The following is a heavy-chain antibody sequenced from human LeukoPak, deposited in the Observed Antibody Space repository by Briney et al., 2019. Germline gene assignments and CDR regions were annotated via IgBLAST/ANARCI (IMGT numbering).Heavy chain of an antibody. CDR1: GFTFSDYY. J-gene: IGHJ4*02. Sequence: GGSLRLSCAASGFTFSDYYMSWIRQAPGKGLEWISYISNSGSTIYYADSVKGRFTISRDNAKNSLDLQMNSLRAEDTAVYYCARDTLGEGEDANYAVYYFDYWGQGSVVTVSS. D-gene: IGHD4/OR15-4a*01. V-gene: IGHV3-11*04. CDR2: ISNSGSTI. CDR3: ARDTLGEGEDANYAVYYFDY.